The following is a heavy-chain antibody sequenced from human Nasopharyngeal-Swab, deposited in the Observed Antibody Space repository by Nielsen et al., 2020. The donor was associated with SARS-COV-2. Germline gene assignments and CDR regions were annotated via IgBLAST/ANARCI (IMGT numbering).Heavy chain of an antibody. V-gene: IGHV4-61*02. CDR3: ARVYYDFWSGSALGYYYYMDV. J-gene: IGHJ6*03. Sequence: SETLSLTCTVSGGSISSGSYYWSWIRQPAGKGLEWIGRIYTSGSTNYNPSLKSRVTISVDTSKDQFSLKLCSVTAADTAVYYCARVYYDFWSGSALGYYYYMDVWGKGTTVTVSS. CDR2: IYTSGST. CDR1: GGSISSGSYY. D-gene: IGHD3-3*01.